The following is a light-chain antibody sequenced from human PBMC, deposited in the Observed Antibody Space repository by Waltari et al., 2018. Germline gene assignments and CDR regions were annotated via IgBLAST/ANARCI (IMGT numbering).Light chain of an antibody. Sequence: DIQMTQSPSSLSASVGDRVTITCRASQSIINYLNWYQQKPGKAPEVLIYAASNLQSGVPSRFSGSASGTDFTLTISSLQPEDFASYYCQHTYGTPLTFGQGTKLEIK. CDR1: QSIINY. CDR3: QHTYGTPLT. V-gene: IGKV1-39*01. CDR2: AAS. J-gene: IGKJ2*01.